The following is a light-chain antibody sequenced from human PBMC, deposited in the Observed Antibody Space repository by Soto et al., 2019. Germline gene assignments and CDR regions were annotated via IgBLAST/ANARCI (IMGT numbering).Light chain of an antibody. CDR1: QSVSSD. CDR2: DAS. Sequence: IVLTQSPATLSWSPGASSALSCRASQSVSSDLAWYQQNPGQAPRLLIYDASKRATGIPARFSGSGSGTDFTLTISSLEPEDFAVYFCQQRSNWPSTFGGGTKVEI. V-gene: IGKV3-11*01. J-gene: IGKJ4*01. CDR3: QQRSNWPST.